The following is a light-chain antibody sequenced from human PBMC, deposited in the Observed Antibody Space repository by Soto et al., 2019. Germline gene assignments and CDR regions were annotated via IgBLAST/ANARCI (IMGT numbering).Light chain of an antibody. CDR2: AAA. V-gene: IGKV1-39*01. CDR3: QQYAGPPTT. CDR1: QYISSY. J-gene: IGKJ5*01. Sequence: DIQMTQSPSSLSASVGDRVTITCRASQYISSYLNWYQQKPGKAPKLLIYAAATLQSGVPSRFSGSGSGTDFTLTISGLEPEDFAVYFCQQYAGPPTTFGQGTRLEIK.